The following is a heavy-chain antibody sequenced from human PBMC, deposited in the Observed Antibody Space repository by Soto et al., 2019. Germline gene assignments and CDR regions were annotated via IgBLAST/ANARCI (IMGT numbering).Heavy chain of an antibody. D-gene: IGHD3-10*01. CDR3: ARHFLIRVTMVRGVIRVPDYMGV. J-gene: IGHJ6*03. CDR2: IYYSGST. V-gene: IGHV4-39*01. Sequence: ASETLSLTCTVSGDSISSSSYYWGWIRQPPGKGLEWIGSIYYSGSTYYNPSLKSRVTISVDTSKNQFSLKLSSVTAADTAVYYCARHFLIRVTMVRGVIRVPDYMGVWGKGTTVTVSS. CDR1: GDSISSSSYY.